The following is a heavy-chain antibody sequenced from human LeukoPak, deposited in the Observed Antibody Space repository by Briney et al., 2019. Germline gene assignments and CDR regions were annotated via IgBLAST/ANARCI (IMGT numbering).Heavy chain of an antibody. Sequence: GGSLRLSCVASGIDFKVYEMHWVRQSPGKGLEWVALISDNGLRANYAGSLKGRFIVSRDNSKNTMDLQMNDLRVEDTGVYFCARERRGYGYGTLDPWGQGTLVTVSS. J-gene: IGHJ5*02. D-gene: IGHD5-12*01. CDR3: ARERRGYGYGTLDP. CDR2: ISDNGLRA. CDR1: GIDFKVYE. V-gene: IGHV3-30*04.